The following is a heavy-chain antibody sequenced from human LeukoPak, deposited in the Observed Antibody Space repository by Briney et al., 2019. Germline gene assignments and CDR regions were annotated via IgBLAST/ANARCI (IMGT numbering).Heavy chain of an antibody. Sequence: SETLSLTCTVSGGSISSGGYYWSWIRQHPGKGLEWIGYIYYSGRTYYSPSLKSRVTISVDTSKNQFSLKLSSVTAADTAVYYCARVENVIYYDSRAGAFDIWGQGTMVTVSS. D-gene: IGHD3-22*01. CDR2: IYYSGRT. CDR3: ARVENVIYYDSRAGAFDI. V-gene: IGHV4-31*03. CDR1: GGSISSGGYY. J-gene: IGHJ3*02.